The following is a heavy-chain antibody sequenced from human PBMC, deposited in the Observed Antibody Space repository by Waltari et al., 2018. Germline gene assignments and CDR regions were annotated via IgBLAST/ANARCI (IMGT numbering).Heavy chain of an antibody. CDR3: AREVVPPHTIVVNWFDP. Sequence: QVQLAQSGSELKKPGASVKISCKASGYTFTDYAINWVRQAPGQGLELMGWITTNTGNPTYAQVFTGRFVFSLDTSVSTAYLQFTSLKTEDSAVYYCAREVVPPHTIVVNWFDPWGQGTLVTVSS. D-gene: IGHD2-2*01. J-gene: IGHJ5*02. V-gene: IGHV7-4-1*02. CDR1: GYTFTDYA. CDR2: ITTNTGNP.